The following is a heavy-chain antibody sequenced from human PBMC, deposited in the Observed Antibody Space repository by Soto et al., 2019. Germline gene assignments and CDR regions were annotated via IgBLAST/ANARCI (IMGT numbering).Heavy chain of an antibody. Sequence: EVQLLESGGGLVQPGGSLRLSCAASGFTFSSYAMSWVRQAPGKGLEWVSAISGSGGSTYYADSVKGRFTISRDNSKNTLYLQMNSLRAEDTAVYYCAKDGSIAVAAKGYYYGIDVWGQGTTVTVSS. CDR2: ISGSGGST. CDR1: GFTFSSYA. CDR3: AKDGSIAVAAKGYYYGIDV. J-gene: IGHJ6*02. D-gene: IGHD6-19*01. V-gene: IGHV3-23*01.